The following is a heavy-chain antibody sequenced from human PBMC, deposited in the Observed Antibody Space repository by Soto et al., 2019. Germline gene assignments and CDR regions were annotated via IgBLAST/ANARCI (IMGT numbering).Heavy chain of an antibody. D-gene: IGHD4-17*01. CDR1: GGSISSGGYY. V-gene: IGHV4-31*03. J-gene: IGHJ4*02. Sequence: SETLSLTCTVSGGSISSGGYYWSWIRQHPGKGLEWIGYIYYSGSTYYNPSLKSRVTISVDTSKNQFSLKLSSVTAAYTAVYYCSRAYGDYETTYYFDYWGQGTLVTVSS. CDR3: SRAYGDYETTYYFDY. CDR2: IYYSGST.